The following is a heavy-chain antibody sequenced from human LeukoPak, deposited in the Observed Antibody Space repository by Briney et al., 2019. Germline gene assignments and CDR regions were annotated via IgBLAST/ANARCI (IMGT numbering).Heavy chain of an antibody. CDR3: ARLRRQQPAYYYYYYMDV. Sequence: GESLKISCKGSGYSFTSYWIGWVRQMPGKGLEWMGIIYPGDSDTRYSPSFQGQVTISADKSISTAYLQWSSLKASDTAMYYCARLRRQQPAYYYYYYMDVWGKGTTVTVSS. V-gene: IGHV5-51*01. CDR2: IYPGDSDT. D-gene: IGHD6-13*01. J-gene: IGHJ6*03. CDR1: GYSFTSYW.